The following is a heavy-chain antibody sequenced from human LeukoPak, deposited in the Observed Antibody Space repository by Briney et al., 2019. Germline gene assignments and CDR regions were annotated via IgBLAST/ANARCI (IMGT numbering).Heavy chain of an antibody. D-gene: IGHD3-3*01. Sequence: SETLSLKSTVYGGSISSYYWRWIRPPQGRGLEGIVNIYYGGSTNYNPSLKSRVTISVDTSKNQCSLKLSSVTAADTAVYYCARAPRLFYGFWSGYYTHLFDPWGQGTLVTVSS. CDR1: GGSISSYY. V-gene: IGHV4-59*08. CDR3: ARAPRLFYGFWSGYYTHLFDP. CDR2: IYYGGST. J-gene: IGHJ5*02.